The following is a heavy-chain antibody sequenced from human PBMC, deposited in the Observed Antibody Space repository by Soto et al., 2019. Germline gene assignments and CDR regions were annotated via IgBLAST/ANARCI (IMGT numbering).Heavy chain of an antibody. D-gene: IGHD3-22*01. V-gene: IGHV1-69*01. CDR3: ARRDYYDSNGYYYAAFGY. CDR1: GGTFSSYA. CDR2: IIPIFGTG. J-gene: IGHJ4*02. Sequence: QVQLVQSGAEVKKPGSSVKVSCKTSGGTFSSYAISWVRQAPGQGLEWMGGIIPIFGTGNYAQKFQGRVTITADESTSTAYMELSSLRSEDTAVYYCARRDYYDSNGYYYAAFGYWGQGTLVTVSS.